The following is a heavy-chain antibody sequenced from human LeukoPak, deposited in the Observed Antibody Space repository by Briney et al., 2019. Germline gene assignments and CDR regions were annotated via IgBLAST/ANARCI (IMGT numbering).Heavy chain of an antibody. V-gene: IGHV4-39*07. Sequence: SETLSLTCTVSGGSISSSSYYWGWIRQPPGKGLEWIGSIYYSGSTYYNPSLKSRVTISVDTSKSQFSLKLSSVTAADTAVYYCARNPGIPHSRLTGGPYWGQGTLVTVSS. J-gene: IGHJ4*02. CDR3: ARNPGIPHSRLTGGPY. D-gene: IGHD3-9*01. CDR1: GGSISSSSYY. CDR2: IYYSGST.